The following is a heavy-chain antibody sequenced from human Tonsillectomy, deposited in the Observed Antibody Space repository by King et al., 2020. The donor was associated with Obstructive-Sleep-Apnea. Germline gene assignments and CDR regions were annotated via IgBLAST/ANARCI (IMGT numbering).Heavy chain of an antibody. J-gene: IGHJ5*02. D-gene: IGHD3-9*01. CDR3: ARGGQIYDVLTGYLYKWFDP. CDR1: GFIFSDFP. CDR2: ISYDGTNQ. V-gene: IGHV3-30-3*01. Sequence: QLVQSGGAVVQPGRSLRLSCVGSGFIFSDFPMHWVRQSPGKGLEWVALISYDGTNQYFADSVKGRFTISRDNSKNTLYLQLNSLRIEDMATYYCARGGQIYDVLTGYLYKWFDPWGQGTLVTVSS.